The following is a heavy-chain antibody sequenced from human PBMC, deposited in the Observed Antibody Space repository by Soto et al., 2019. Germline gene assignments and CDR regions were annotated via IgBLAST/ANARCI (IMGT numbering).Heavy chain of an antibody. J-gene: IGHJ6*02. V-gene: IGHV4-30-2*01. CDR1: GGSISSGGYS. Sequence: ASETLSLTCAVSGGSISSGGYSWNWIRQPPGKGLEWIGYIYHSGRTYYNASLRSRLTFSVERSKNQFSLNLISVTAADTAVYYCARGFDSYFYGLDVWGQGTTVTVSS. CDR3: ARGFDSYFYGLDV. D-gene: IGHD3-9*01. CDR2: IYHSGRT.